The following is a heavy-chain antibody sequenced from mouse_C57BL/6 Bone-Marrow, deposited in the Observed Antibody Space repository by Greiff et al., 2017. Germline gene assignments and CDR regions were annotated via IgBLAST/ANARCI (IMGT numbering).Heavy chain of an antibody. J-gene: IGHJ1*03. V-gene: IGHV14-4*01. D-gene: IGHD1-1*01. Sequence: VQLQQSGAELVRPGASVKLSCTASGFNIKDDYMHWVKQRPEQGLEWIGWIDPENGDTEYASKFQGKATITADTSSNTAYLQLSSLTSEDTAVYYYTTGHYYCSSYVGWYFDVWGTGTTVTVSS. CDR2: IDPENGDT. CDR3: TTGHYYCSSYVGWYFDV. CDR1: GFNIKDDY.